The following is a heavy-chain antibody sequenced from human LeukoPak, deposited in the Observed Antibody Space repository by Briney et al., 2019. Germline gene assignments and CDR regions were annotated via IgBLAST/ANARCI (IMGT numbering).Heavy chain of an antibody. V-gene: IGHV3-48*03. CDR2: ISSSGSTI. Sequence: GRSLRLSCAASGFTFGDYVMHWVRQAPGKGLEWVSYISSSGSTIYYADSVKGRFTISRDNAKNSLYLQMNSLRAEDTAVYYCARKPSSSWYRFDYWGQGTLVTVSS. J-gene: IGHJ4*02. CDR1: GFTFGDYV. D-gene: IGHD6-13*01. CDR3: ARKPSSSWYRFDY.